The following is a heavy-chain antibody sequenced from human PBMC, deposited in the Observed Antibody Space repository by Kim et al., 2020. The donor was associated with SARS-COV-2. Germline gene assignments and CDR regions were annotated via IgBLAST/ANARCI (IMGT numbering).Heavy chain of an antibody. Sequence: SETLSLTCTVSGYSISSGYYWGWIRQPPGKGLGWIGSIYHSGSTYYNPSLKSRVTISVDTSKNQFSLKLSSVTAADTAVYYCAREAITMVRGALGAFDYWGQGTLVTVSS. CDR2: IYHSGST. CDR3: AREAITMVRGALGAFDY. CDR1: GYSISSGYY. D-gene: IGHD3-10*01. V-gene: IGHV4-38-2*02. J-gene: IGHJ4*02.